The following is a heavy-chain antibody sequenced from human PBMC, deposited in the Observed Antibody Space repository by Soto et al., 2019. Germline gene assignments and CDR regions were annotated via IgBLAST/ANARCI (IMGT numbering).Heavy chain of an antibody. CDR1: GFTFSDYY. Sequence: QVQLVESGGGLVKPGGSLRLSCAASGFTFSDYYMSWIRQPPGKGLEWISHISSSGNTIYYADSVKGRFTLSRDNAKNSLYRQMNSLRAEDTDIYYCARRRNSGWYLVDYWGQGTLVTVSS. V-gene: IGHV3-11*01. CDR2: ISSSGNTI. J-gene: IGHJ4*02. D-gene: IGHD6-19*01. CDR3: ARRRNSGWYLVDY.